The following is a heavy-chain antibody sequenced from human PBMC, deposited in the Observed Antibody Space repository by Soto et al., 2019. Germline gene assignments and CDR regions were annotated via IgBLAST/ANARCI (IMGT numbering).Heavy chain of an antibody. CDR1: GGSISSSSYY. V-gene: IGHV4-39*02. D-gene: IGHD6-13*01. J-gene: IGHJ6*02. Sequence: SETLSLTCTVSGGSISSSSYYWGWIRQPPGKGLEWIGSIYYSGSTYYNPSPKSRVTISVDTSKNQFSLKLSSVTAADTAVYYCARESIAAAPTWYYYYGMDVWGQGTTVTVSS. CDR3: ARESIAAAPTWYYYYGMDV. CDR2: IYYSGST.